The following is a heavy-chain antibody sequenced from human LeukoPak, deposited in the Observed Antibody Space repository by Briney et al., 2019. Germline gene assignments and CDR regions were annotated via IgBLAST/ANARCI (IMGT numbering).Heavy chain of an antibody. CDR2: ISNNGGYT. CDR3: AKQLGYCSDGSCYFPY. Sequence: PPGGSLRLSCAASGFTFSSSAMSWVRQAPGKGLEWVSAISNNGGYTYYADPVQGRFTISRDNSKSTLCLQMNSLRAEDTAVYYCAKQLGYCSDGSCYFPYWGQGTLVTVSS. J-gene: IGHJ4*02. CDR1: GFTFSSSA. D-gene: IGHD2-15*01. V-gene: IGHV3-23*01.